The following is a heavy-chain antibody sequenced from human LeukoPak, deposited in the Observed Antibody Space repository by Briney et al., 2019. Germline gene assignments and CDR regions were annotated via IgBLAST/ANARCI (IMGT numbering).Heavy chain of an antibody. D-gene: IGHD6-13*01. V-gene: IGHV4-61*02. CDR3: ARGAAAGKFDY. CDR2: IYTSGST. J-gene: IGHJ4*02. Sequence: SETLSLTCTVSGGSISSSSYYWSWIRQPAGKGLEWIGRIYTSGSTNYNPSLKSRVTMSVDMSKNQFSLKLSSVTAADTAVYYCARGAAAGKFDYWGQGTLVTVSS. CDR1: GGSISSSSYY.